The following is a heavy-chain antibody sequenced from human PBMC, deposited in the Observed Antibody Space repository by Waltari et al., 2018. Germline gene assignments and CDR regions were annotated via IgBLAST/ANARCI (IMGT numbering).Heavy chain of an antibody. V-gene: IGHV3-30*01. CDR1: GFTFSIHA. CDR3: ARDFYYYDSSGYLDY. Sequence: QVQLVESGGGVVQPGRSLRLYCAAPGFTFSIHAMQWVRQAQGKGLEWVAVISYDGSNKYYADSVKGRFTISRDNSKNTLYLQMNSLRAEDTAVYYCARDFYYYDSSGYLDYWGQGTLVTVSS. J-gene: IGHJ4*02. CDR2: ISYDGSNK. D-gene: IGHD3-22*01.